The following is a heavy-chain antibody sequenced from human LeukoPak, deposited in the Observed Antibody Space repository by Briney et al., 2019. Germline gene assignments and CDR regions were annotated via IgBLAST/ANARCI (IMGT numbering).Heavy chain of an antibody. Sequence: GGSLRLSCAASGFTFSSYTMTWVRQAPGKGLEWVSSISSSSSYIYYADSVKSRFTISRDNAKNSLYLQMNSLRAEDTAVYYCARDIQIPMVQHLDYWGQGTLVTVSS. CDR1: GFTFSSYT. CDR3: ARDIQIPMVQHLDY. D-gene: IGHD3-10*01. CDR2: ISSSSSYI. J-gene: IGHJ4*02. V-gene: IGHV3-21*01.